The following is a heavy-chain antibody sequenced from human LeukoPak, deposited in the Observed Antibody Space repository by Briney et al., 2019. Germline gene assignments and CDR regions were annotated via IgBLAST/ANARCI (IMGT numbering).Heavy chain of an antibody. J-gene: IGHJ4*02. CDR2: INHDGGST. Sequence: GGSLRLSCAASGFSFSGYWMHWVRQAPGKGLVWVSRINHDGGSTIYADSVKGRFTISRDNAQKTLFLQMSSLGAEDTAMYYCAREMDATGTTSLFDYWGQGTLVTVSS. D-gene: IGHD1-1*01. CDR1: GFSFSGYW. CDR3: AREMDATGTTSLFDY. V-gene: IGHV3-74*01.